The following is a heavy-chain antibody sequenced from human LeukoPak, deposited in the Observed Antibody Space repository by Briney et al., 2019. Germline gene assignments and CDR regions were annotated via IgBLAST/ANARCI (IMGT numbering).Heavy chain of an antibody. Sequence: PSETLSLTCTVSGGPISSITHYWVWVPPPPGKGLEWIGSIYYTGSTYFSPSLKSRVAISVDTSKSQFSLKLSSVTAADTAVYFCARNFRTDIRIDYWGQGTLVTVST. CDR1: GGPISSITHY. J-gene: IGHJ4*02. D-gene: IGHD3/OR15-3a*01. CDR2: IYYTGST. V-gene: IGHV4-39*01. CDR3: ARNFRTDIRIDY.